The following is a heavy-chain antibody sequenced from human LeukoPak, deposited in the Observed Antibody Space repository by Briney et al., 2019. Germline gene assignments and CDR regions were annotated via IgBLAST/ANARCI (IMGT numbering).Heavy chain of an antibody. CDR2: ISYDGSNK. J-gene: IGHJ5*02. CDR3: ARVSGTLWFGEWPGGFDP. CDR1: GFTFSSYA. D-gene: IGHD3-10*01. Sequence: PGGSLRLSCAASGFTFSSYAMHWVRQAPGKGLEWVAVISYDGSNKYYADSVKGRFTISRDNSKNTLYLQMNSLRAEDTAVYYCARVSGTLWFGEWPGGFDPWGQGTLVTVSS. V-gene: IGHV3-30-3*01.